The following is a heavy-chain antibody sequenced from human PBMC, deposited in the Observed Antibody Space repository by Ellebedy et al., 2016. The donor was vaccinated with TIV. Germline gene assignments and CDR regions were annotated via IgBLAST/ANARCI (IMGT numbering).Heavy chain of an antibody. Sequence: AASVKVSCKASGYTFTNYGISWVRQAPGQGLEWMGWISGYNGNTYSAQKLQGRVTMTTDTSTSTAYMELRSLRPDDTAEYYCARFVDGDYEDYWGQGALVTVSS. J-gene: IGHJ4*02. CDR1: GYTFTNYG. CDR2: ISGYNGNT. D-gene: IGHD4-17*01. CDR3: ARFVDGDYEDY. V-gene: IGHV1-18*04.